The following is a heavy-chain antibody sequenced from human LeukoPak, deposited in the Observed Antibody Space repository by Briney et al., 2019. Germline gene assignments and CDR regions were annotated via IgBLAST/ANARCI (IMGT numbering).Heavy chain of an antibody. CDR2: ISFDGSDK. V-gene: IGHV3-30-3*01. CDR1: GFPFTNYA. CDR3: AKDISGPWDCSGGSCPLDY. Sequence: SGGSLRLSCAASGFPFTNYAVHWVRQAPGKGLEWVAAISFDGSDKYYTDSVKGRFTISRDNAKNSLYLQMNSLRAKDTALYYCAKDISGPWDCSGGSCPLDYWGQGTLVTVSS. D-gene: IGHD2-15*01. J-gene: IGHJ4*02.